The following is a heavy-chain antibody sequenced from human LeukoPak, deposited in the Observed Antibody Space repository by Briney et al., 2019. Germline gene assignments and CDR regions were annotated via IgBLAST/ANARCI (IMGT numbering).Heavy chain of an antibody. D-gene: IGHD3-3*01. CDR2: INPNSGGT. J-gene: IGHJ4*02. V-gene: IGHV1-2*06. CDR3: ARGSREWLLSTFNY. Sequence: ASVKVSCKASGYTFTGYYMHWVRQAPGQGLEWMGRINPNSGGTNYAQKFQGRVTMTRDTSISTAYMELSRLRSDDTAVYDCARGSREWLLSTFNYWGQGTLVTVSS. CDR1: GYTFTGYY.